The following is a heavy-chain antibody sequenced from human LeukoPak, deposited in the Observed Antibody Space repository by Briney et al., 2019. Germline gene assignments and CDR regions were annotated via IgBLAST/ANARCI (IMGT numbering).Heavy chain of an antibody. CDR2: FIPIFGTA. D-gene: IGHD3-10*01. V-gene: IGHV1-69*13. CDR1: GGTFSSYA. CDR3: ASSITMVRGVVNWFDP. Sequence: GASVKVSCKASGGTFSSYAISWVRQAPGRGFEWLGGFIPIFGTANYAQKFQGRVTITADESTSTAYMELSSLRSEDTAVYYCASSITMVRGVVNWFDPWGQGTLVTVSS. J-gene: IGHJ5*02.